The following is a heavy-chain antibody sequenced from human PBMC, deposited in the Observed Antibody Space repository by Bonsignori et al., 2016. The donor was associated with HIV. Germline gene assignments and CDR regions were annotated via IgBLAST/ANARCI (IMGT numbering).Heavy chain of an antibody. CDR2: INSDGSST. CDR3: ARDRRRLRFLERSGYMDV. V-gene: IGHV3-74*01. J-gene: IGHJ6*03. Sequence: GESLKISCAASGFTFSSYWMHWVRQAPGKGLVWVSRINSDGSSTSYADSVKGRFTISRDNAKNTLYLQMNSLRAEDTAVYYCARDRRRLRFLERSGYMDVWGKGTTVTVSS. CDR1: GFTFSSYW. D-gene: IGHD3-3*01.